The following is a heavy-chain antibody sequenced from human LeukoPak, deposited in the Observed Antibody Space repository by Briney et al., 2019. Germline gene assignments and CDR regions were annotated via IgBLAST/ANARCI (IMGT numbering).Heavy chain of an antibody. CDR1: GGSISSYY. CDR2: IYYSGST. V-gene: IGHV4-59*01. D-gene: IGHD3-3*01. J-gene: IGHJ6*03. Sequence: SETLSLTCTVSGGSISSYYWSWIRQPPGKGLEWLGYIYYSGSTNYNPSLKSRVTISVDTSKNQFSLKLSSVTAADTAVYYCARLAPPYYAPVYYYMDVWGKGTTVTVSS. CDR3: ARLAPPYYAPVYYYMDV.